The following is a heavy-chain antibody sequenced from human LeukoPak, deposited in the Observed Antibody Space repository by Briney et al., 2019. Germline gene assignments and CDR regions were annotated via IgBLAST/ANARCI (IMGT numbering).Heavy chain of an antibody. CDR3: AGDRVAVAADWFDP. D-gene: IGHD6-19*01. V-gene: IGHV4-4*07. J-gene: IGHJ5*02. Sequence: PSETLSLTCTVSGGSISSDYGSWSRQPAGKGLEWIGRFYTSGSTNYNPSLKSRVTMAVDPSKNQIALKLSSVAAAATAVYYCAGDRVAVAADWFDPWGQGTLVTVSS. CDR1: GGSISSDY. CDR2: FYTSGST.